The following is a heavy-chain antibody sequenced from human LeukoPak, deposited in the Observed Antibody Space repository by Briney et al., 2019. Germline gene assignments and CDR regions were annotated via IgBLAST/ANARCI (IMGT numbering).Heavy chain of an antibody. CDR3: ARAQYYYYYYMDV. CDR2: IYYSGST. J-gene: IGHJ6*03. Sequence: SETLSLTCTVSAGSISSFYWSWIRQPPGKGLEWIGYIYYSGSTNYNPSLKSRVTISVDTSKNQFSLKLSSVTAADTAVYYCARAQYYYYYYMDVWGKGTTVTVSS. V-gene: IGHV4-59*01. CDR1: AGSISSFY.